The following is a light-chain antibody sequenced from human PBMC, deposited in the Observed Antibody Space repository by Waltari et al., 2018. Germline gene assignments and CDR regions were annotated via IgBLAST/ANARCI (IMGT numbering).Light chain of an antibody. CDR1: SGHSSFV. CDR3: QTWGTGIVV. V-gene: IGLV4-69*01. J-gene: IGLJ2*01. CDR2: LNTDGGH. Sequence: QLFLTQPPSASASLGASVKLTCTLSSGHSSFVIAWHQQQPGKGPRYLMTLNTDGGHTKGDGIPDRFSGSTSGAERYLTIASLQSEDEADYFCQTWGTGIVVFGGGTKLTVL.